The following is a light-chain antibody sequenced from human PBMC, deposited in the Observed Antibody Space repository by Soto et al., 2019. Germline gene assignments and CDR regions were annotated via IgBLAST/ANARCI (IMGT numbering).Light chain of an antibody. Sequence: QSALTQPASVSGSPGQSITISCSGTSRDIGAYNLVSWYQQPPGKAPKLLIYEVRNRPSGISYRFSGSKPGTAASLTISGLLPEDEGDYYCSAYTSRSSVVFGGGTKVTVL. J-gene: IGLJ2*01. CDR1: SRDIGAYNL. CDR3: SAYTSRSSVV. V-gene: IGLV2-14*01. CDR2: EVR.